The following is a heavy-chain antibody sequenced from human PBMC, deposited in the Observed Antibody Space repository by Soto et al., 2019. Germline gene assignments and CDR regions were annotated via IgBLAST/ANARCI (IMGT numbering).Heavy chain of an antibody. CDR1: GFTFNNYG. D-gene: IGHD6-13*01. CDR2: ISNDGSDK. Sequence: QVQLVESGGGVVQPGRSLRLSCAASGFTFNNYGMHWVRKAPGKGLEWVATISNDGSDKYYADSVKGRLTISRDNSKNTVYLQMNSLRAEETAVYYCAKDQGIAASHGIGWGQGTMVTVSS. V-gene: IGHV3-30*18. CDR3: AKDQGIAASHGIG. J-gene: IGHJ3*01.